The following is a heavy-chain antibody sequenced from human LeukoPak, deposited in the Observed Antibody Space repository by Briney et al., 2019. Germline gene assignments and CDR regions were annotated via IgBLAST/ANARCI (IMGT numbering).Heavy chain of an antibody. V-gene: IGHV1-69*04. D-gene: IGHD2-2*01. CDR2: IIPILGIA. J-gene: IGHJ6*02. CDR3: ARGTIVVVPAAIQYYYYGMDV. CDR1: GGTFSSYA. Sequence: GASVKVSCKASGGTFSSYAISWVRQAPGQGLEWMGRIIPILGIANYAQKFQGRVTITADKSTSTAYMELSSLRSEDTAVYYCARGTIVVVPAAIQYYYYGMDVWGQGTTVTVSS.